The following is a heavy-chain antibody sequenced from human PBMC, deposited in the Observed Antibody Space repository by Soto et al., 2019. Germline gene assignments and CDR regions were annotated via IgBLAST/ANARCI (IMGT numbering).Heavy chain of an antibody. J-gene: IGHJ6*02. D-gene: IGHD2-2*01. CDR1: GYTFTSYD. V-gene: IGHV1-46*01. CDR2: INPSGGST. CDR3: ARGLYCSSTSCYGGGSYGMDV. Sequence: ASVKVSCKASGYTFTSYDMHWVRQAPGQGLEWMGIINPSGGSTSYAQKFQGRVTMTRDTSTSTVYMELSSLRSEDTAVYYCARGLYCSSTSCYGGGSYGMDVWGQGTTVTVSS.